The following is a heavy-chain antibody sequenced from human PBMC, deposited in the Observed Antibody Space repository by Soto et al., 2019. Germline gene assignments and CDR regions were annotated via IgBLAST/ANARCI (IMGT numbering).Heavy chain of an antibody. CDR2: SSSDGLKT. CDR1: TFTFNNFN. V-gene: IGHV3-30*18. CDR3: AKGRGLIQNDAFDI. D-gene: IGHD5-12*01. Sequence: QAQLVESGGGVVQPGTSLRLSCVASTFTFNNFNMHWIRQAPGKGLDWLAVSSSDGLKTYYPDSVKGRFTISRDKSTNTVSLPMSSLRTEDTAVYYCAKGRGLIQNDAFDIWGQGTMVIVS. J-gene: IGHJ3*02.